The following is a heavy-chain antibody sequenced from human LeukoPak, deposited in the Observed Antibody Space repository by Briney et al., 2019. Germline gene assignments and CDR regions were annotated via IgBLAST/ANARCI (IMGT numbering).Heavy chain of an antibody. CDR2: IIPILGIA. J-gene: IGHJ4*02. CDR1: GGTFSSYA. D-gene: IGHD3-10*01. CDR3: ARSNGSGSYYNNFDY. Sequence: SVKVSCKASGGTFSSYAISWVRQAPGQGLEWMGRIIPILGIANYAQKFQGRVTITADKSTSTAYMELSSLRSEDTAVYYCARSNGSGSYYNNFDYWGQGTLVTVSS. V-gene: IGHV1-69*04.